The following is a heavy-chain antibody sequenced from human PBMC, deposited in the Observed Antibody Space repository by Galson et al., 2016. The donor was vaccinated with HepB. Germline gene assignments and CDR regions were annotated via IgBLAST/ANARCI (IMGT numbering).Heavy chain of an antibody. CDR3: VRESPGVSSYGSVDY. CDR2: IDSGSTSI. CDR1: GFTFSGYN. Sequence: SLRLSCATSGFTFSGYNMNWVRQAPGRRLEWVSYIDSGSTSIFYADSVKGRFTFSRDNAKNSLYLQMNSLRAEDTALYYCVRESPGVSSYGSVDYWGQGTLVTASS. D-gene: IGHD5-18*01. J-gene: IGHJ4*02. V-gene: IGHV3-48*03.